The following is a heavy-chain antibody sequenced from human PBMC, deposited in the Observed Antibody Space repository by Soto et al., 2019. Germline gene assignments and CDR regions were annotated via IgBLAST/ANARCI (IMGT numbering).Heavy chain of an antibody. V-gene: IGHV1-69*06. J-gene: IGHJ5*02. CDR1: GGTFSSYG. Sequence: QVQLVQSGAEVKKPGSSVKVSCKASGGTFSSYGVSWVRQAPGQGLEWMGHIIPIFGTTDYAQKVQGRVSITADKSTSTAYMELNSLTSDDTALYYCARGQGVGSTPSWGQGTLVTVSS. CDR2: IIPIFGTT. D-gene: IGHD1-26*01. CDR3: ARGQGVGSTPS.